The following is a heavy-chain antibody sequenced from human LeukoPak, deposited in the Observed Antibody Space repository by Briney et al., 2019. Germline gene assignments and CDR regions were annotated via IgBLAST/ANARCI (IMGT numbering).Heavy chain of an antibody. CDR3: ARCAVTTGYYYYMDV. CDR1: GFTVSSNY. Sequence: GGSLRPSCAASGFTVSSNYMSWVRQAPGKGLEWVSVIYSGGSTYYADSVKGRFTISRDNSKNTLYLQMNSLRAEDTAVYYCARCAVTTGYYYYMDVWGKGTTVTVSS. V-gene: IGHV3-53*01. D-gene: IGHD4-17*01. CDR2: IYSGGST. J-gene: IGHJ6*03.